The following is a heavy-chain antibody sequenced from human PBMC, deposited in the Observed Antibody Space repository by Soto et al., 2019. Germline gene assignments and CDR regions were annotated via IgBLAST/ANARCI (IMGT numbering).Heavy chain of an antibody. Sequence: EVQLVESGGGLVKPGGSLRLSCAASGFTFSSYSVNGVRQAPAKGLEWVSSISSSSSYIYYPDSVKGRFTISRDNAKNSLYLQMNSLRAEDTAVYYCARDTYYYGSGSYGPWGQGTLVTVSS. CDR2: ISSSSSYI. CDR3: ARDTYYYGSGSYGP. D-gene: IGHD3-10*01. J-gene: IGHJ5*02. V-gene: IGHV3-21*01. CDR1: GFTFSSYS.